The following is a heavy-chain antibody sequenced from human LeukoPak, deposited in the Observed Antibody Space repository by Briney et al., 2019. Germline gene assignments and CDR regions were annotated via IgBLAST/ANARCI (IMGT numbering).Heavy chain of an antibody. D-gene: IGHD3-10*01. CDR2: IYYSGST. Sequence: NPSETLSLTCTVSGGSISSYYWSWIRQPPGKGLEWIGYIYYSGSTNYNPSLKSRVTISVDTSKNQFSLKLSSVTAADTAVYYCARRSSYGYGSGSYDFSNYFDYWGQGTLVTVSS. V-gene: IGHV4-59*01. CDR3: ARRSSYGYGSGSYDFSNYFDY. J-gene: IGHJ4*02. CDR1: GGSISSYY.